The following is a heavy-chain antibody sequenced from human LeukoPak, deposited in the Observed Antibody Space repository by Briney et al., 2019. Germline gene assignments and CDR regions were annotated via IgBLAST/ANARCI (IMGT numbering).Heavy chain of an antibody. CDR1: GFTLSSYS. V-gene: IGHV3-21*01. J-gene: IGHJ3*02. CDR2: ISSSSSYI. CDR3: ASDLRVWYGTAEI. D-gene: IGHD3-10*01. Sequence: PGGSLRLSCAASGFTLSSYSMNWVRQAPGKGLEWVSCISSSSSYIYYADSVKGRFTISRDNAKSSLYLQMNSLTADDTAIYYCASDLRVWYGTAEIWGQGTMVTVSS.